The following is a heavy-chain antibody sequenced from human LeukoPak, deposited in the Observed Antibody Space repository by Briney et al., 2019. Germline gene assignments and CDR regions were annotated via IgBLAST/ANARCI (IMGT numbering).Heavy chain of an antibody. J-gene: IGHJ4*02. Sequence: GESLKISRKGSGYSFTSYWNGWVRPMPGKGLEWIRIIFPGDSDSGYTPFFQGQVALSAGKSISTDYLQWSSMKASDTAMYDCARLNLVRGVIMSMAYWGQGTLITVSS. D-gene: IGHD3-10*01. CDR2: IFPGDSDS. V-gene: IGHV5-51*01. CDR1: GYSFTSYW. CDR3: ARLNLVRGVIMSMAY.